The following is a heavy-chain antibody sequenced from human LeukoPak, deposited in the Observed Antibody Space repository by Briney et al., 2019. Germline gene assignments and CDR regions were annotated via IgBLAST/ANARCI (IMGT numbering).Heavy chain of an antibody. Sequence: ASVKVSCKASGYTFTSYDINWVRQATGQGLEWMGWMNPNSGNTGYAQKFQGRVTMTRDTSISTAYMELSRLRSDDTAVYYCARKKMVRGAASVGYYYYYMDVWGKGTTVTVSS. CDR3: ARKKMVRGAASVGYYYYYMDV. D-gene: IGHD3-10*01. CDR1: GYTFTSYD. V-gene: IGHV1-8*01. CDR2: MNPNSGNT. J-gene: IGHJ6*03.